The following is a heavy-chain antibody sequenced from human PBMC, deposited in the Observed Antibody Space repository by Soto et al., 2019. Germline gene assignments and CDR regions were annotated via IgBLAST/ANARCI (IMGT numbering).Heavy chain of an antibody. V-gene: IGHV3-23*01. D-gene: IGHD3-3*01. Sequence: GGSLRLSCAASGFTFSSYAMSWVRQAPGKGLEWVSTISGSDGKTFYADSVKGRFSISRDTSQNTLYLQMNSLRADDTAIYYCARWSYLDYWGQGTRVTVSS. J-gene: IGHJ4*02. CDR1: GFTFSSYA. CDR3: ARWSYLDY. CDR2: ISGSDGKT.